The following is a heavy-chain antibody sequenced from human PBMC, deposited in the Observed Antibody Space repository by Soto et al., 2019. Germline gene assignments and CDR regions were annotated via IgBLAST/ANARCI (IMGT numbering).Heavy chain of an antibody. Sequence: QVQLVQSGAEVKKPGSSVKVSCKVSGGTFSNYAIDWVRLAPGHGLEWMGGIVPIFGTTYYTQKFQGRATIIAGDSKTTAYLEMSSLRSEDTAIYYCARVEAVAGLYNSHGLDVWGQGTAVTVSS. CDR2: IVPIFGTT. D-gene: IGHD6-19*01. J-gene: IGHJ6*02. V-gene: IGHV1-69*12. CDR3: ARVEAVAGLYNSHGLDV. CDR1: GGTFSNYA.